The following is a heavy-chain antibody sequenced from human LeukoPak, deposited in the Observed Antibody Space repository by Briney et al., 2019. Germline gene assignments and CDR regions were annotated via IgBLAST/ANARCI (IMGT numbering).Heavy chain of an antibody. CDR2: IYRGDKT. CDR1: GFTVTTNH. Sequence: EGSLRLSCAASGFTVTTNHMSWVRQAPGRGLEWVSLIYRGDKTHYADSVKDRFTIFRVTSRNTLYLQMNSLRVEDTGVYYCARGGYDFTDNWFDSWGQGTLVTVSS. J-gene: IGHJ5*01. CDR3: ARGGYDFTDNWFDS. D-gene: IGHD3-3*01. V-gene: IGHV3-66*01.